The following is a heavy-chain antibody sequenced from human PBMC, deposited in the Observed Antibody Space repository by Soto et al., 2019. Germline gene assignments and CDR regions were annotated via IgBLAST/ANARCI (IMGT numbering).Heavy chain of an antibody. J-gene: IGHJ3*02. Sequence: GGSLRLSCAASGFTLSSYSMNWVRQAPGKGLEWVSSISSSSSYIYYADSVKGRFTISRDNAKNSLYLQMNSLRAEDTAVYYCARDASLRLGIGAFDIWGQGTMVTVSS. CDR3: ARDASLRLGIGAFDI. V-gene: IGHV3-21*01. D-gene: IGHD3-16*01. CDR1: GFTLSSYS. CDR2: ISSSSSYI.